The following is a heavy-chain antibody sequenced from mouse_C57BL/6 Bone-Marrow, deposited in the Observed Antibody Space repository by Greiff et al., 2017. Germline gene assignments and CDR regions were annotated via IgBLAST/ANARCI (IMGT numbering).Heavy chain of an antibody. CDR2: INSDGGST. D-gene: IGHD4-1*01. V-gene: IGHV5-2*01. J-gene: IGHJ4*01. CDR3: ARLDWVRAMDY. Sequence: EVKLVESGGGLVQPGESLKLSCESNAYEFPSHDMYWVRKTPEKRLELVAAINSDGGSTYYPDTMERRFIIARDNTKKTLYLQRSSLRSEDTALYYCARLDWVRAMDYWGQGTSVTVSS. CDR1: AYEFPSHD.